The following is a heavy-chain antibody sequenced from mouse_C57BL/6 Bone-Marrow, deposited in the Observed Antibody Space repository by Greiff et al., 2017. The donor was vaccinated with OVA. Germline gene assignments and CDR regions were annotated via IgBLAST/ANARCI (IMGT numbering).Heavy chain of an antibody. CDR1: GFTFSSYA. CDR2: ISDGGSYT. Sequence: EVMLVESGGGLVKPGGSLKLSCAASGFTFSSYAMSWVRQTPEKRLEWVATISDGGSYTYYPDNVKGRLTISRDNAKNNLYLQMSHLKSEDTAMYYCARDLGFITTVVATPYFDYWGQGTTLTVSS. J-gene: IGHJ2*01. CDR3: ARDLGFITTVVATPYFDY. V-gene: IGHV5-4*01. D-gene: IGHD1-1*01.